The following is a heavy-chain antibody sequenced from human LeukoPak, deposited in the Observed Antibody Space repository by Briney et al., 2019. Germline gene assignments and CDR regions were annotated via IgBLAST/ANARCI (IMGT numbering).Heavy chain of an antibody. CDR3: ARDQGRLYYYDSSGCDY. V-gene: IGHV1-2*06. J-gene: IGHJ4*02. CDR2: INPNSGGT. CDR1: GYTFTGYY. Sequence: ASVKVSCKASGYTFTGYYMHWVRQAPGQGLEWMGRINPNSGGTNYAQEFQGRVTMTRDTSISTAYMELSRLRSDDTAVYYCARDQGRLYYYDSSGCDYWGQGTLVTVSS. D-gene: IGHD3-22*01.